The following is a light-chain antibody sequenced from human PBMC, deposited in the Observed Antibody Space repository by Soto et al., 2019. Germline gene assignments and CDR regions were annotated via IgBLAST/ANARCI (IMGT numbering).Light chain of an antibody. CDR2: DAS. V-gene: IGKV3-11*01. CDR3: QQRSDWPVT. CDR1: QSVRTS. J-gene: IGKJ3*01. Sequence: EIVLTQSPATLSLSPGERATLSCRASQSVRTSLAWYQQKPDQAPRLLIYDASNRATGIPARFSGSGSGTDFTLTISRLEPEDFAVYYCQQRSDWPVTFGPGTKVYNK.